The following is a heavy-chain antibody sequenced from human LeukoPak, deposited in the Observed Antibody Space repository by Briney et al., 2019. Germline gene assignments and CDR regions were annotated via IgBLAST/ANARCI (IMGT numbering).Heavy chain of an antibody. CDR1: GGTFSSYA. D-gene: IGHD6-13*01. V-gene: IGHV1-18*01. Sequence: GASVKVSCKASGGTFSSYAISWVRQAPGQGLEWMGWISAYNGNTNYAQKLQGRVTMTTDTSTSTAYMELRSLRSDDTAVYYCARSSRATGGQVPAAGAGGVNDYWGQGTLVTASS. CDR2: ISAYNGNT. J-gene: IGHJ4*02. CDR3: ARSSRATGGQVPAAGAGGVNDY.